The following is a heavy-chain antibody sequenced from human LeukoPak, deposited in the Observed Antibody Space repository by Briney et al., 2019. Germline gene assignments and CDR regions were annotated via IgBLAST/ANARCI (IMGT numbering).Heavy chain of an antibody. J-gene: IGHJ6*03. CDR2: INSDGSST. V-gene: IGHV3-74*01. CDR1: GFTFSNYW. D-gene: IGHD2-15*01. CDR3: ARGGFCSGGSCPVDYYYYMDV. Sequence: GGSLRLSCAASGFTFSNYWMHWVRKAPGKGLVWVSRINSDGSSTSYADSVKGRFTISRDNAKNTLYLQLNSLRAEDTAVYYCARGGFCSGGSCPVDYYYYMDVWGKGTTVTVSS.